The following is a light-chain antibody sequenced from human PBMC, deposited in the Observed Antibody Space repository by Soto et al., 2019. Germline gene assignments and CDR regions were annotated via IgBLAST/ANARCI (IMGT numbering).Light chain of an antibody. CDR2: AAS. Sequence: DIPMTQSPSSLSASVGDRVTITCRASQSISSYLNWYQQKPGKAPKLLIYAASSLQSGVPSRFSGSGSGTDFTLTISSLQPEDFATYYCQQCYSTPATFGGGTKVDIK. CDR3: QQCYSTPAT. J-gene: IGKJ3*01. CDR1: QSISSY. V-gene: IGKV1-39*01.